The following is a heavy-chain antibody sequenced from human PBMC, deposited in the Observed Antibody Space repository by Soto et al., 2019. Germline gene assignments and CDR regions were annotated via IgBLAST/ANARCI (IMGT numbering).Heavy chain of an antibody. CDR1: GGSISSYY. V-gene: IGHV4-59*01. J-gene: IGHJ5*02. CDR3: ARDVEILVSGSSCYRGRWFYR. Sequence: SDTLSLTCTVSGGSISSYYWSCIRQPTGKGLEWIGYISYSGSTNYNPSLKSRVTISVDTSKNQFSLKLRYVTAADTAVYYCARDVEILVSGSSCYRGRWFYRWGNGTRVTGS. D-gene: IGHD2-15*01. CDR2: ISYSGST.